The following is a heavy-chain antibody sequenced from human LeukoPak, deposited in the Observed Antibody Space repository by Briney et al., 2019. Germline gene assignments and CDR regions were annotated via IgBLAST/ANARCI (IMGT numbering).Heavy chain of an antibody. Sequence: EAPVKVSCKASGGTFSSYAISWVRQAPGQGLEWMGGIIPIFGTANYAQKFQGRVTITADKSTSTAYMELSSLRSEDTAVYYCASWVSGSYYSSLDYWGQGTLVTVSS. J-gene: IGHJ4*02. CDR2: IIPIFGTA. CDR3: ASWVSGSYYSSLDY. V-gene: IGHV1-69*06. D-gene: IGHD3-10*01. CDR1: GGTFSSYA.